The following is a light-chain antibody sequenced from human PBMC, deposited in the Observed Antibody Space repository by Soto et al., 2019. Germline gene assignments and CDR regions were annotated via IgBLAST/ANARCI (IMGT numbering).Light chain of an antibody. CDR3: LQALETPLS. Sequence: DIVMTQSPLSLPVTPGEPASISCRSSQSLLHSNGYNHLDWYLQKPGQSPQFLIYLGSKRASGVPYRFSGSGSGTDFTLKIRGVESEDVGIYYCLQALETPLSFGGGTKVEIK. CDR2: LGS. CDR1: QSLLHSNGYNH. V-gene: IGKV2-28*01. J-gene: IGKJ4*01.